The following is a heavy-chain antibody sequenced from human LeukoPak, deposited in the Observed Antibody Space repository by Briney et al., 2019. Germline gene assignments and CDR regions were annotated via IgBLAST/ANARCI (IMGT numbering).Heavy chain of an antibody. CDR1: GFTFSSYS. Sequence: GGSLRLSCAASGFTFSSYSMNWVRQAPGKGLEWVSSISSSSSYIYYADPVKGRFTIYRDNAKNSLYLQMNSLRAEDTAVYYCARDDGIAAAGNFDYWGQGTLVTVSS. J-gene: IGHJ4*02. CDR3: ARDDGIAAAGNFDY. CDR2: ISSSSSYI. V-gene: IGHV3-21*01. D-gene: IGHD6-13*01.